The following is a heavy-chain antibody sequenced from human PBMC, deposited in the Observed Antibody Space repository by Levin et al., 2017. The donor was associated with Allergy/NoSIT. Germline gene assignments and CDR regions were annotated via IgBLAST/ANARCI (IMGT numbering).Heavy chain of an antibody. Sequence: SETLSLTCTVSGGSMRSETNYWNWIRQHPGKGLEWIGHVSDRGSTSYNPSLKSRLTISVDTSKKQFFLKLSSVTAADTAVYYCAGTQRPHYFGSGTYYNPKQNWFDPWGQGTLVTVSS. J-gene: IGHJ5*02. CDR1: GGSMRSETNY. V-gene: IGHV4-31*03. CDR2: VSDRGST. CDR3: AGTQRPHYFGSGTYYNPKQNWFDP. D-gene: IGHD3-10*01.